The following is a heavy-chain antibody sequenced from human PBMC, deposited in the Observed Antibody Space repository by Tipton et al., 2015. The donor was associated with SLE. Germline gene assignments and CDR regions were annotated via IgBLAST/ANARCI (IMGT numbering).Heavy chain of an antibody. D-gene: IGHD3-10*01. J-gene: IGHJ4*02. CDR1: GGSFSGYY. Sequence: LRLSCAVYGGSFSGYYWSWIRQPPGKGLEWIGEINHSGSTNYNPSLKSRVTISVDTSKNPFSLKLSSVTAADTAVYYCASLRTEYYYGSRADYWGQGTLVTVSS. V-gene: IGHV4-34*01. CDR3: ASLRTEYYYGSRADY. CDR2: INHSGST.